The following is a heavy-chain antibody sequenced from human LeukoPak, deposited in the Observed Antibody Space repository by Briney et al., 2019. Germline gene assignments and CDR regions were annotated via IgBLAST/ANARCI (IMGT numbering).Heavy chain of an antibody. CDR1: GFTFSSYG. CDR3: AKGGYSSGWEDYYGMYV. CDR2: ISSDGTNK. V-gene: IGHV3-30*18. D-gene: IGHD6-19*01. J-gene: IGHJ6*02. Sequence: GKSLRLSCAASGFTFSSYGMHWVRQAPGKGLEWVAAISSDGTNKYYADSVKGRFTISRDTSKNTLYLQMNNLRVEDTAVYYCAKGGYSSGWEDYYGMYVWGQGTTVTVSS.